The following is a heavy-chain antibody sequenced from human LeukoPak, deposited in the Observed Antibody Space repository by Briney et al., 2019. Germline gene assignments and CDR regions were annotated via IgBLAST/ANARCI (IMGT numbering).Heavy chain of an antibody. V-gene: IGHV3-53*01. D-gene: IGHD3-10*01. CDR2: IYSGGST. CDR1: AFTVSSNY. Sequence: PGGSLRLSCAASAFTVSSNYISWVRQAPGKGLEWVSVIYSGGSTYYADSVKGRFTISRDNSKNTLYLQMNSLRAEDTAVYYCARGLEVRGVLFEYGGQGTLVTVSS. CDR3: ARGLEVRGVLFEY. J-gene: IGHJ4*02.